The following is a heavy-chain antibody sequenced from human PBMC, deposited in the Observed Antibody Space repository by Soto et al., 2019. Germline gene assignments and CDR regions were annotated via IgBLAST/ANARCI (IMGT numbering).Heavy chain of an antibody. J-gene: IGHJ1*01. V-gene: IGHV3-11*01. CDR3: AREPSRDRGYGLDY. D-gene: IGHD5-12*01. CDR1: GFTFSDYY. Sequence: QVQLVESGGGLVKPGGSLRLSCAASGFTFSDYYMHWVRLAPGKGLEWVSYIISSGDYKLYADSVKGRFTVSRDNAKNSLYLQMDSLTAEDTAVYYCAREPSRDRGYGLDYWGQGTLVTVSS. CDR2: IISSGDYK.